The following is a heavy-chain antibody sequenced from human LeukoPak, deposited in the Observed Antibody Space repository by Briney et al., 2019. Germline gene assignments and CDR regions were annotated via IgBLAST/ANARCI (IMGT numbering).Heavy chain of an antibody. J-gene: IGHJ6*02. CDR1: GFTFDDYA. Sequence: GGSLRLSCAASGFTFDDYAMHWVRQAPGKGLEWVSGISWNSGSIGYADSVKGRFTISRDNAKNSLYLQMNSLGAEDTALYYCAKDPYSNYYYGMDVWGQGTTVTVSS. D-gene: IGHD4-11*01. CDR3: AKDPYSNYYYGMDV. CDR2: ISWNSGSI. V-gene: IGHV3-9*01.